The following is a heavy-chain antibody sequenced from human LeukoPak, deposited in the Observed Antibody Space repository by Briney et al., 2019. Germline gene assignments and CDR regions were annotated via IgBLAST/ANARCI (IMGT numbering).Heavy chain of an antibody. CDR1: GYSFTNYW. CDR3: ARQGAAAGNDY. CDR2: IYPGDSDT. Sequence: GESLKISCKGSGYSFTNYWIGWVRQMPGKGLELMAIIYPGDSDTRYSPSFQGQVTISADKPISTAHLQWSSLKAWDTAMYYCARQGAAAGNDYWGQGTLVTVSS. D-gene: IGHD6-13*01. V-gene: IGHV5-51*01. J-gene: IGHJ4*02.